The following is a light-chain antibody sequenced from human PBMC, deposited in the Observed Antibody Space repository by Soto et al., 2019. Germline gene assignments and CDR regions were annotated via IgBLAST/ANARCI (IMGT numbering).Light chain of an antibody. CDR3: QQRLNWPPG. CDR1: QSVTNY. V-gene: IGKV3-11*01. Sequence: IFLKQSPDTLSLSPGERATLTCRASQSVTNYIAWYQQRPGQAPRLLIYDASNRATGVPARFSGSRSGTDFTLTISDLEPADFGLYYCQQRLNWPPGFGQGTKVDIK. CDR2: DAS. J-gene: IGKJ1*01.